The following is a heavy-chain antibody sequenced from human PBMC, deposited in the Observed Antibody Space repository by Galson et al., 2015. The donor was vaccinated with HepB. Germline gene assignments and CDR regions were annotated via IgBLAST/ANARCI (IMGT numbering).Heavy chain of an antibody. CDR2: IKQDGSEK. CDR1: GFTFSSYW. D-gene: IGHD5-18*01. V-gene: IGHV3-7*03. Sequence: SLRLSCAASGFTFSSYWMSWVRQAPGKGLEWVANIKQDGSEKYYVDSVKGRFTISRDNSKNTLYLQMNSLRAEDTAVYYCAKVKGKGIQLWLPSRKFDYWGQGTLVTASS. CDR3: AKVKGKGIQLWLPSRKFDY. J-gene: IGHJ4*02.